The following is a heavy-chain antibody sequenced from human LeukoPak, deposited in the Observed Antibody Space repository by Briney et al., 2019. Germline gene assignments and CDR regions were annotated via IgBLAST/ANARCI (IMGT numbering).Heavy chain of an antibody. Sequence: GASVKVSCKASGGTFSSYAISWVRQAPGQGLEWMGGIIPILGIANYEQKFQGRVTITADKSTSTAYMELSSLRSEDTAVYYCASTGYCGGDCYTYYYYGMDVWGQGTTVTVSS. D-gene: IGHD2-21*02. CDR1: GGTFSSYA. J-gene: IGHJ6*02. V-gene: IGHV1-69*04. CDR2: IIPILGIA. CDR3: ASTGYCGGDCYTYYYYGMDV.